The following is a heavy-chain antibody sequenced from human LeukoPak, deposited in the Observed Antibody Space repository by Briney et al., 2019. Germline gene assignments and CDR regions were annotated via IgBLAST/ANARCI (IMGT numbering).Heavy chain of an antibody. Sequence: GGSLRLSCAASGFTFDDYTMHWVRQAPGKGLEWVSLISWDGGSTYYADSVKGRFTISRDNSKNSLYLQMNSLRTEDTALYYCAKGLEWLSLPAAFDIWGQGTMVTVSS. CDR3: AKGLEWLSLPAAFDI. D-gene: IGHD3-3*01. V-gene: IGHV3-43*01. J-gene: IGHJ3*02. CDR1: GFTFDDYT. CDR2: ISWDGGST.